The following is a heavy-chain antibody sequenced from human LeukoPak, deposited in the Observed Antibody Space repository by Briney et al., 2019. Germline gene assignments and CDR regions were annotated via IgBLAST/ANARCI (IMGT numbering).Heavy chain of an antibody. D-gene: IGHD1-7*01. CDR3: ARAITGTWNVMDV. J-gene: IGHJ6*02. Sequence: GGSLRLSCAASGFTFSSYEMNWVRQAPGKGLEWVSYISSSGSTIYYADSVKGRFTISRDNAKNSLYLQMNSLRAEDSAVYYCARAITGTWNVMDVWGQGTTVTVSS. CDR1: GFTFSSYE. CDR2: ISSSGSTI. V-gene: IGHV3-48*03.